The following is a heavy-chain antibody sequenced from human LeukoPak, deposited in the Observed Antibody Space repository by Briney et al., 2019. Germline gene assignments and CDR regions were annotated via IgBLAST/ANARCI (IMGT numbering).Heavy chain of an antibody. Sequence: ASVKVSCKASGYTFTGYYMHWVRQAPGQGLEWMGWINPNSGGTNYAQKFQGRVTMTRDTSTSTVYMELSSLRSEDTAVYYCARVAYSSSWLTTPNDYWGQGTLVTVSS. CDR3: ARVAYSSSWLTTPNDY. CDR2: INPNSGGT. J-gene: IGHJ4*02. CDR1: GYTFTGYY. D-gene: IGHD6-13*01. V-gene: IGHV1-2*02.